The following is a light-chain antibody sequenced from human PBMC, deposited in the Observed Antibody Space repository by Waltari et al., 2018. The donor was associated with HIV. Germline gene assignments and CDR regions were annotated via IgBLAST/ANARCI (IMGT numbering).Light chain of an antibody. CDR2: EGS. CDR3: CSYAGSSTLV. J-gene: IGLJ2*01. CDR1: SSDVGCYNL. V-gene: IGLV2-23*01. Sequence: QSALPQPASVSGSPGQSIPISCTGTSSDVGCYNLVSWYQQHPGKAPKLMIYEGSKRPSGVSNRFSGSKSGNTASLTISGLQAEDEADYYCCSYAGSSTLVFGGGTKLTVL.